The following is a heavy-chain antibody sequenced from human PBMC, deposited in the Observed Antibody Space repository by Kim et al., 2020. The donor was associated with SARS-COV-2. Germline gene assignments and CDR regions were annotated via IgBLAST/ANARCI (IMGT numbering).Heavy chain of an antibody. D-gene: IGHD2-2*01. CDR2: IYHSGST. CDR3: ARDRCSSTSCYHGAFDI. J-gene: IGHJ3*02. V-gene: IGHV4-30-2*01. CDR1: GGSISSGGYS. Sequence: SETLSLTCAVSGGSISSGGYSWSWIRQPPGKGLEWIGYIYHSGSTYYNPSLKSRVTISVDRSKNQFSLKLSSVTAADTAVYYCARDRCSSTSCYHGAFDIWGEGRMVTVSS.